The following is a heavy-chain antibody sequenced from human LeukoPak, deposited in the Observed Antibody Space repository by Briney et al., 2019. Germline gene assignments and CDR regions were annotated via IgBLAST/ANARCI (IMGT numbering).Heavy chain of an antibody. V-gene: IGHV1-18*01. J-gene: IGHJ5*02. CDR2: ISAYNGNT. CDR3: ARSTVTTFGVEWFDP. Sequence: GSVKVSSKASGYTFTSYGISWVRQAPGQGLEWMGRISAYNGNTNYAHKFQGRVTMTTDTSTSTAYMGLRSLRSDDTAVYYCARSTVTTFGVEWFDPWGQGTL. D-gene: IGHD4-17*01. CDR1: GYTFTSYG.